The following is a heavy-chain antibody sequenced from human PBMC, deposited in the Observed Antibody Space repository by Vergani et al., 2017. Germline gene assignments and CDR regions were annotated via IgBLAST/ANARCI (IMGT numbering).Heavy chain of an antibody. D-gene: IGHD2-2*01. CDR3: ARGGQSVVVPAATKVFDY. CDR2: INHSGST. Sequence: QVQLQQWGAGLLKPSETLSLTCAVYGGSFSGYYWSWIRQPPGKGLEWIGEINHSGSTNDNPSLKSRVTISVDTSKNQFSLKLSSVTAADTAVYYCARGGQSVVVPAATKVFDYWGQGTLVTVSS. J-gene: IGHJ4*02. V-gene: IGHV4-34*01. CDR1: GGSFSGYY.